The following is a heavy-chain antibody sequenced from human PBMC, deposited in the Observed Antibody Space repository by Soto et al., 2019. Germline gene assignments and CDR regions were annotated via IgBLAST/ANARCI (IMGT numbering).Heavy chain of an antibody. J-gene: IGHJ6*03. D-gene: IGHD3-9*01. Sequence: SETLSLTCTVSGGSISSYYWSWIRQPPGKGLEWIGYIYYSGSTNYNPSLKSRVTISVDTSKNQFSLKLSSVTAADTAVYYCARNWARDYDILTGYYKVDYYYYMDVWGKGTTVTVSS. CDR2: IYYSGST. CDR1: GGSISSYY. V-gene: IGHV4-59*08. CDR3: ARNWARDYDILTGYYKVDYYYYMDV.